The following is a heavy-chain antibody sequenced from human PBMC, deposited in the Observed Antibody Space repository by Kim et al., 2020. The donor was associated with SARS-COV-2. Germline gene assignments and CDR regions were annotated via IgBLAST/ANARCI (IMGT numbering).Heavy chain of an antibody. Sequence: GGSLRLSCAASGFTFSSYGMHWVRQAPGKGLEWVAVISYDGSNKYYADSVKGRFTISRDNSKNTLYLQMNSLRAEDTAVYYCAKDRRYCSSTSCSPEGLYYYYGMDVWGQGTTVTVSS. V-gene: IGHV3-30*18. CDR2: ISYDGSNK. CDR3: AKDRRYCSSTSCSPEGLYYYYGMDV. J-gene: IGHJ6*02. D-gene: IGHD2-2*01. CDR1: GFTFSSYG.